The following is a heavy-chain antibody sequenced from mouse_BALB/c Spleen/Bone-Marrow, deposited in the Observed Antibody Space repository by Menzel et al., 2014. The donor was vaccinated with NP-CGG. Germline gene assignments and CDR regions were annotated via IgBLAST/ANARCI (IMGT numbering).Heavy chain of an antibody. Sequence: GPELVRPGASVKISCKASGYEFSDSWMNWVKQRPGQGLEWIGRIYPGDGDSIYNGKFKGKATLTSDKFSSTAYMQLSSLTSVDSAVYFCARSLSVVTPMDYWGQGTSVTVSS. CDR1: GYEFSDSW. CDR2: IYPGDGDS. D-gene: IGHD1-1*01. J-gene: IGHJ4*01. CDR3: ARSLSVVTPMDY. V-gene: IGHV1-82*01.